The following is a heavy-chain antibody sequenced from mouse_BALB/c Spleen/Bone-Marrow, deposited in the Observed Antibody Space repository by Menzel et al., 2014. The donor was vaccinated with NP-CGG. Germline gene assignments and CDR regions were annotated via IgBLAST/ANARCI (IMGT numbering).Heavy chain of an antibody. Sequence: VQLKESGAELVRSGASVKLSCTASGFNIKDYYMHWVKQRPEQGLEWIGWIDPENGDTEYAPKFQGKATMTADTSSNTAYLQLSSLTSEDTAVYCCNSYRIQAWFAYWGQGTLVTVSA. CDR2: IDPENGDT. J-gene: IGHJ3*01. CDR1: GFNIKDYY. D-gene: IGHD2-12*01. V-gene: IGHV14-4*02. CDR3: NSYRIQAWFAY.